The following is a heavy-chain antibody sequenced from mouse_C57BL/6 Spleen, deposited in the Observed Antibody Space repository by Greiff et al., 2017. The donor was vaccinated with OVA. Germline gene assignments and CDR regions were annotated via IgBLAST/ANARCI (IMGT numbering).Heavy chain of an antibody. CDR3: ATRLRRGYLDD. J-gene: IGHJ2*01. D-gene: IGHD2-4*01. CDR2: IDPSASYT. CDR1: GYTFTSYW. Sequence: VQLQQPGAELVKPGASVKLSCKASGYTFTSYWMPWVKQRPGQGLEWIGDIDPSASYTNYTQKFTGKATLTVDTSSSTAYMQLSSLTSEDSAVYYCATRLRRGYLDDWGQGTTLTVSS. V-gene: IGHV1-50*01.